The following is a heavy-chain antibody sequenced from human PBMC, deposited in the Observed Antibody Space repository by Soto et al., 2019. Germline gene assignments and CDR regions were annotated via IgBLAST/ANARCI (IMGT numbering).Heavy chain of an antibody. D-gene: IGHD3-3*01. J-gene: IGHJ4*02. CDR3: ARDPVPYDFWSGYPDY. CDR1: GFTFSSYG. V-gene: IGHV3-33*01. CDR2: IWYDGSNK. Sequence: SLRLSCAASGFTFSSYGMHWVRQAPGKGLEWVAVIWYDGSNKYYADSVKGRFTISRDNSKNTLYLQMNSLRAEDTAVYYCARDPVPYDFWSGYPDYWGQGTLVTVSS.